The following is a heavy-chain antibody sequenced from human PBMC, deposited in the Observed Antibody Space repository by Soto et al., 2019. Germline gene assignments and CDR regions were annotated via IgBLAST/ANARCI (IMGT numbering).Heavy chain of an antibody. Sequence: PGGSLRLSCAASRFTFSNYAMSWVRLAPGEGLEWVSGVSASGGTTFYADSVKGRFTISRDNSKNTLFLQMNTPRAEDTAVYYCEKHIQNDDLWSAGDAFDLWGQGTMVTVSS. V-gene: IGHV3-23*01. D-gene: IGHD3-3*01. CDR3: EKHIQNDDLWSAGDAFDL. J-gene: IGHJ3*01. CDR1: RFTFSNYA. CDR2: VSASGGTT.